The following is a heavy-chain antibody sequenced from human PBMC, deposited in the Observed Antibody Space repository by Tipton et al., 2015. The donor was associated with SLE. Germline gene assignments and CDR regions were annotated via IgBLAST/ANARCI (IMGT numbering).Heavy chain of an antibody. V-gene: IGHV4-39*07. J-gene: IGHJ5*02. D-gene: IGHD5-18*01. CDR2: IYYTGTTT. Sequence: TLSLTCSVSGGSISTSRYYWGWIRQSPGKGLEWIGSIYYTGTTTYYNSFLKSRVTMSVDTSKNQFSLRLTSVIAADTAVYYCARLHGYSYGLNWFDPWGQGTLISVSS. CDR1: GGSISTSRYY. CDR3: ARLHGYSYGLNWFDP.